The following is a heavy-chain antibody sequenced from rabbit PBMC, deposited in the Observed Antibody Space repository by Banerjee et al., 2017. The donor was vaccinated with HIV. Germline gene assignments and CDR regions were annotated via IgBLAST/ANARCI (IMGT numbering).Heavy chain of an antibody. J-gene: IGHJ4*01. V-gene: IGHV1S40*01. CDR3: ARLVYSSGCIDL. D-gene: IGHD4-1*01. Sequence: QSLEESGGDLVKPGASLTLTCTASGFSFSSSYYMCWVRQAPGKGLEWIGCIYAGNSGSTDYASWAKGRFTISKTSSTTVTLQMTSLTAADTATYFCARLVYSSGCIDLWGQGTLVTVS. CDR1: GFSFSSSYY. CDR2: IYAGNSGST.